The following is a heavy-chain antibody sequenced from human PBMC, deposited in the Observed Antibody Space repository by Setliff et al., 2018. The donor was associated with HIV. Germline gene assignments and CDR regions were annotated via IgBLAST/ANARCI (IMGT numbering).Heavy chain of an antibody. Sequence: SETLSITCAVYGGSFSAYYWTWIRQPPGKGLEWIGEINHSGSTNYNPSLKSRVTISVDTSKNQFSLKLRSVTAADTAIYYCARSGLDNGSGYFDYYSYYMDVWGRGTTVTVSS. D-gene: IGHD3-22*01. V-gene: IGHV4-34*01. J-gene: IGHJ6*03. CDR1: GGSFSAYY. CDR3: ARSGLDNGSGYFDYYSYYMDV. CDR2: INHSGST.